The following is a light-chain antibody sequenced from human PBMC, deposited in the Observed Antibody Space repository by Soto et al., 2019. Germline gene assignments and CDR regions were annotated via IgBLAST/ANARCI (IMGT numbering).Light chain of an antibody. Sequence: QSVLTQPASVSGSPGQSITISCTGTSSDVGSYNLVSWYQQHPGKAPKLMIYEGSKRPSGVSNRFSGSKSGNTASLTISGLQAEDEAAYYCCSYAGSSTFLWVFGGGTNLTVL. CDR2: EGS. J-gene: IGLJ3*02. CDR1: SSDVGSYNL. CDR3: CSYAGSSTFLWV. V-gene: IGLV2-23*03.